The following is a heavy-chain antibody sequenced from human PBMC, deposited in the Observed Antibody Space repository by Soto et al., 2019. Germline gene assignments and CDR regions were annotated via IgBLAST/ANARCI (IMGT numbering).Heavy chain of an antibody. J-gene: IGHJ4*02. Sequence: QVQLVESGGGVVQPGRSLRLSCAASGFTFSSYGMHWVRQAPGKGLEWVAVIWYDGSNKYYADSVKGRFTISLDNSKNTLYLQMNSLRAEDTAVYYCARDRWQWLFLTLDYWGQGTLVTVSS. CDR3: ARDRWQWLFLTLDY. V-gene: IGHV3-33*01. D-gene: IGHD6-19*01. CDR1: GFTFSSYG. CDR2: IWYDGSNK.